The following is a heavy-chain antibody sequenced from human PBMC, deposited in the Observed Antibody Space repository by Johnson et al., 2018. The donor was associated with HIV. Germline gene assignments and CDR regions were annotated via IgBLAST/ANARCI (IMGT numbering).Heavy chain of an antibody. V-gene: IGHV3-30*02. CDR3: ARDQATAEDDAFDI. D-gene: IGHD5-18*01. J-gene: IGHJ3*02. Sequence: QVQLVESGGGVVQPGRSLRLSCAASGFTFSTYAMHWVRQAPGEGLEWVAFIRYDGSNKYYADSVQGRFTISRDNSKNTLYLQMNSLRAEDTAVYYCARDQATAEDDAFDIWGQGTMVTVSS. CDR2: IRYDGSNK. CDR1: GFTFSTYA.